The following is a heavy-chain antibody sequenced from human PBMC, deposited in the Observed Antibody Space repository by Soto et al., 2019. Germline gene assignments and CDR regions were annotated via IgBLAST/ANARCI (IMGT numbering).Heavy chain of an antibody. Sequence: QLQLQESGPGLVKPSETLSLTCTVSGGSISSSSYYWGWIRQPPGKGLEWIGSIYYSGSTYYNPSLKRRVTISVDTSKNHVSLKVSSVTAADTAVYYCATQEVGGSYVYTFDPWGQGTLGTVSS. D-gene: IGHD1-26*01. CDR3: ATQEVGGSYVYTFDP. CDR2: IYYSGST. V-gene: IGHV4-39*02. CDR1: GGSISSSSYY. J-gene: IGHJ5*02.